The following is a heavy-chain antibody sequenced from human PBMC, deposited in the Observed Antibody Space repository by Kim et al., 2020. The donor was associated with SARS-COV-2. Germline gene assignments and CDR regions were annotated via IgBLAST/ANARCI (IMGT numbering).Heavy chain of an antibody. Sequence: GGSLRLSCAASGFTFSSYAMSWVRQAPGKGLEWVSAISGSGGSTYYADSVKGRFTISRDNSKNTLYLQMNSLRAEDTAVYYCATHSAFGEDPYDAFDIWGQGTMVTVSS. D-gene: IGHD3-10*01. J-gene: IGHJ3*02. CDR1: GFTFSSYA. CDR3: ATHSAFGEDPYDAFDI. V-gene: IGHV3-23*01. CDR2: ISGSGGST.